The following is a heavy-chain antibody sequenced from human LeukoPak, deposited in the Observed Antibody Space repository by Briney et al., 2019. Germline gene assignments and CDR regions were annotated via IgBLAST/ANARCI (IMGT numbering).Heavy chain of an antibody. D-gene: IGHD3-22*01. V-gene: IGHV1-18*01. CDR3: ARGTYYYDSSGYYYFDY. CDR2: ISAYNGNT. Sequence: ASVKVSCKASGYTFTSYGISWVRQAPGQGLEWMGWISAYNGNTNYARKLQGRVTMTTDTSTSTAYMELRSLRSDDTAVYYCARGTYYYDSSGYYYFDYWGQGTLVTVSS. J-gene: IGHJ4*02. CDR1: GYTFTSYG.